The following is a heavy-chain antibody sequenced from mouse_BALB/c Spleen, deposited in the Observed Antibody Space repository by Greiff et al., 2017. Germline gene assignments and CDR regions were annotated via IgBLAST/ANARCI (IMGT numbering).Heavy chain of an antibody. V-gene: IGHV5-6*01. CDR2: ISSGGSYT. CDR1: GFTFSSYG. D-gene: IGHD2-1*01. CDR3: ARLGNYSFAY. Sequence: EVKLMESGGDLVKPGGSLKLSCAASGFTFSSYGMSWVRQTPDKRLEWVATISSGGSYTYYPDSVKGRFTISRDNAKNTLYLQMSSLKSEDTAMYYCARLGNYSFAYWGQGTLVTVSA. J-gene: IGHJ3*01.